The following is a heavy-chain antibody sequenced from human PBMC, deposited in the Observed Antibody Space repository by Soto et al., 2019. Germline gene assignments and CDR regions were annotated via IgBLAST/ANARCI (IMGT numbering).Heavy chain of an antibody. V-gene: IGHV1-18*01. J-gene: IGHJ4*02. CDR2: ISAYNGNT. CDR1: GYTFTSYG. Sequence: GASVKVSCTASGYTFTSYGIIWVRQAPGQGLEWMGWISAYNGNTNYAQKLQGRVTMTTDTSTSTAYMELRSLRSDDTAVYYCARVRSPGYYYGSGSYYYFDYWGQGTLVTVSS. CDR3: ARVRSPGYYYGSGSYYYFDY. D-gene: IGHD3-10*01.